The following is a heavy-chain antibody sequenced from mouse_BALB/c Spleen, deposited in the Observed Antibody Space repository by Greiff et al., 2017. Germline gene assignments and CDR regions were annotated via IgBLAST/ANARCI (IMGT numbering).Heavy chain of an antibody. CDR2: IDPENGGT. J-gene: IGHJ2*01. Sequence: VQLQQSGAELVRSGASVKLSCTASGFNINDYYMHWVNQRPEQGLEWIGWIDPENGGTEYAPKFQGKATMTADTSSNTAYLQLSSLTSEDTAVYYCNAGTTASFDYWGQGTTLTVAS. CDR3: NAGTTASFDY. CDR1: GFNINDYY. V-gene: IGHV14-4*02. D-gene: IGHD1-2*01.